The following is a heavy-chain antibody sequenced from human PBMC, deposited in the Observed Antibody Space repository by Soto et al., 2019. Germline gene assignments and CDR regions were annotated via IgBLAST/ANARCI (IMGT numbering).Heavy chain of an antibody. CDR1: GASISSGDYY. Sequence: QVQLQESGPGLVKPSQTLSLTCTVSGASISSGDYYWSWIRQPPGKGLEWIGYIYDSEGTFYNPSLKSRVIISVDMYKNQFSLKLSSVTAADTAVYYCARENVLVVASTQGPFDYWGQGALVTVSS. D-gene: IGHD2-15*01. J-gene: IGHJ4*02. CDR3: ARENVLVVASTQGPFDY. CDR2: IYDSEGT. V-gene: IGHV4-30-4*01.